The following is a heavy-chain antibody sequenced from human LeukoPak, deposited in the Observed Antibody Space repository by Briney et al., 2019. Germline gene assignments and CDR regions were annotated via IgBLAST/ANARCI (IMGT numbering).Heavy chain of an antibody. Sequence: ASVKVSCKASGYTFTSYGISWVRQAPGQGLEWMGWISAYNGNTNYAQKLQGRVTMTTDTSTSTAYTELRSLRSDDTAVYYCATGSFRYYYDSSDLNYWGQGTLVTVSS. CDR3: ATGSFRYYYDSSDLNY. V-gene: IGHV1-18*01. CDR2: ISAYNGNT. CDR1: GYTFTSYG. D-gene: IGHD3-22*01. J-gene: IGHJ4*02.